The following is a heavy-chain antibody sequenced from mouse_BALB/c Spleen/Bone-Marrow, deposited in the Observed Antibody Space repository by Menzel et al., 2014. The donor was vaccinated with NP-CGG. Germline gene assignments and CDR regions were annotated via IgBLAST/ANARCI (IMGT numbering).Heavy chain of an antibody. J-gene: IGHJ2*01. CDR3: ARGGISVDY. CDR1: GYAFSVYW. V-gene: IGHV1-80*01. Sequence: VQLQQSGAELVRPGSSVKISCMASGYAFSVYWMNWVKQRPGQGLEWIGQIYPGDGDTNYNGKFKGRATLTADKSSNTAYMQLSSLTSEDSAVYFCARGGISVDYWGQGTTLTVSS. CDR2: IYPGDGDT.